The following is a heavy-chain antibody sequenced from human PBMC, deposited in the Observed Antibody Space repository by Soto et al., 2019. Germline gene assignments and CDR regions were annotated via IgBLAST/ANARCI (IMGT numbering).Heavy chain of an antibody. Sequence: GGSLRLSCAASGFTFDDYAMHWVRQAPGKGLEWVSGISWNSGSIGYADSVKGRFTISRDNAKNSLYLQMNSLRAEDTALYYCAKDTSPYSSGWYSYWGQGTLVTVSS. J-gene: IGHJ4*02. V-gene: IGHV3-9*01. CDR2: ISWNSGSI. D-gene: IGHD6-19*01. CDR3: AKDTSPYSSGWYSY. CDR1: GFTFDDYA.